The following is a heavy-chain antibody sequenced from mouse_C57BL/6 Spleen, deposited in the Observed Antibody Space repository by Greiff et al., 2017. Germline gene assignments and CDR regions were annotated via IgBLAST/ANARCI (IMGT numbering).Heavy chain of an antibody. CDR3: ARHEGYGYDGERYAIDY. D-gene: IGHD2-2*01. Sequence: QVQLQQSGAELVKPGASVKLSCKASGYTFTEYTIHWVKQRSGPGLEWIGWFYPGSGSTKYHEKFKDKATLTADQSSRPAYLELSRLTSEDSAVYFCARHEGYGYDGERYAIDYWGQGTSVTVSA. CDR1: GYTFTEYT. CDR2: FYPGSGST. V-gene: IGHV1-62-2*01. J-gene: IGHJ4*01.